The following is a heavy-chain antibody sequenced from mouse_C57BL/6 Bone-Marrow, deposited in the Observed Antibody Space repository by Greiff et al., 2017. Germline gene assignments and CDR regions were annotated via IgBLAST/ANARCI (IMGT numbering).Heavy chain of an antibody. Sequence: EVQLVASEGGLVQPGSSMKLSCTASGFTFSDYYMAWVRQVPEKGLEWVANINYDGSSTYYLDSLKSRFIISRDNAKNILYLQMSSLKSEDTATYYCARIYYDYDGGVRYAMDYWGQGTSVTVSS. CDR3: ARIYYDYDGGVRYAMDY. CDR1: GFTFSDYY. J-gene: IGHJ4*01. V-gene: IGHV5-16*01. D-gene: IGHD2-4*01. CDR2: INYDGSST.